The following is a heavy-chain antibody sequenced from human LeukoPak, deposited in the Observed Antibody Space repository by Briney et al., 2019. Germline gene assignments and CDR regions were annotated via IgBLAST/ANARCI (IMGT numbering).Heavy chain of an antibody. J-gene: IGHJ3*02. D-gene: IGHD3-10*01. Sequence: PSETLSLTCTVYGGSFSGYYWSRIGQPPGKGLEWIGEINHSGSTNYNPSLKSRVTISVDTSKNQFSLKLSSVTAADTAVYYCARSRRTRYTYYGSGSYAFDIWGQGTMVTVSS. V-gene: IGHV4-34*01. CDR2: INHSGST. CDR3: ARSRRTRYTYYGSGSYAFDI. CDR1: GGSFSGYY.